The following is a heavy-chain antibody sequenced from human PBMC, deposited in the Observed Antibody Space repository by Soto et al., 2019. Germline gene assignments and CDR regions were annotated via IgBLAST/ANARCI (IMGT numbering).Heavy chain of an antibody. V-gene: IGHV4-61*08. J-gene: IGHJ5*02. CDR1: GGSISSGGYS. D-gene: IGHD3-22*01. CDR3: ASSGIVGSEVNTWFDP. Sequence: SETLSLTCAVSGGSISSGGYSWSWIRQPLGKALEWIGYISYRGSTNYNPSLKSRLTISIDTSKSQISLKLTSMTTADTAVYYCASSGIVGSEVNTWFDPWGQ. CDR2: ISYRGST.